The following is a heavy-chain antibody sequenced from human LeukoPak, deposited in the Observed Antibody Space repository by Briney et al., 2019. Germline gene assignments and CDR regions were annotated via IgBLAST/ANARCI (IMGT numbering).Heavy chain of an antibody. V-gene: IGHV1-18*01. CDR1: GYTFTSYG. CDR2: ISAYNGNT. Sequence: ASVKVSCKASGYTFTSYGISWVRQAPGQGLEWMGWISAYNGNTNYAQKLQGRVTMTTDTSTSTAYMELRSLRSDDTAVYYCARGTPVQFRGYSYGYGYWGQGTLVTVSS. D-gene: IGHD5-18*01. J-gene: IGHJ4*02. CDR3: ARGTPVQFRGYSYGYGY.